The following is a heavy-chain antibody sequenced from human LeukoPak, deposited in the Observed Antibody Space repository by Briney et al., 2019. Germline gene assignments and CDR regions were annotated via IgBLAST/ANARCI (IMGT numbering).Heavy chain of an antibody. V-gene: IGHV4-34*01. CDR1: GGSFSGYH. Sequence: SETLSLTCAVYGGSFSGYHWSWIRQPPGKGLEWIGEINHSGSTNYNPSLKSRVTISVDTSKNQFSLKLSSVTAADTAVYYCASHDSSGYYYEFDYWGQGTLVTVSS. D-gene: IGHD3-22*01. CDR2: INHSGST. J-gene: IGHJ4*02. CDR3: ASHDSSGYYYEFDY.